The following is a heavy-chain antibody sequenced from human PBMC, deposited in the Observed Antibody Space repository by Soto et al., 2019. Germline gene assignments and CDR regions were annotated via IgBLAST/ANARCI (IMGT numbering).Heavy chain of an antibody. V-gene: IGHV1-8*01. J-gene: IGHJ5*02. D-gene: IGHD4-17*01. Sequence: RASVKVSCKASGYTFTSYDINWVRQATGQGLEWMGWMNPNSGNTGYAQKFQGRVTMTRNTSISTAYMELSSLRSEDTAVYYCARVCRDDSGDYGESWFDPWGQGTLVTVSS. CDR3: ARVCRDDSGDYGESWFDP. CDR1: GYTFTSYD. CDR2: MNPNSGNT.